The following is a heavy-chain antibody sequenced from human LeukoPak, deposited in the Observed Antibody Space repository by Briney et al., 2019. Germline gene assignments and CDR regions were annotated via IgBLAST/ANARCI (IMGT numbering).Heavy chain of an antibody. CDR2: IKQDGSEK. D-gene: IGHD5-18*01. V-gene: IGHV3-7*01. Sequence: GGPLRLSCAASGFTFSSYWMSWVRQAPGKGLEWVANIKQDGSEKYYVDSVKGRFTISRDNAKNSLYLQMNSLRAEDTAVYYCARMLSDTAMVAFHWGQGTLVTVSS. CDR1: GFTFSSYW. CDR3: ARMLSDTAMVAFH. J-gene: IGHJ4*02.